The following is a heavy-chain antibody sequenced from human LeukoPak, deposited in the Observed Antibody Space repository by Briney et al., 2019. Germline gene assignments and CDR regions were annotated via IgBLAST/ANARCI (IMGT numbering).Heavy chain of an antibody. Sequence: GGSLRLSCGASGFTFSSYWMHWVRQAPGKGLVWVSRINIAGSSTIYADSVKGRFTISRDNAKNTLYLQMNSLRAEDTAAYYCARGGMANAPREHYYYGLDVWGQGTTVTVSS. CDR3: ARGGMANAPREHYYYGLDV. CDR2: INIAGSST. D-gene: IGHD5-24*01. J-gene: IGHJ6*02. V-gene: IGHV3-74*01. CDR1: GFTFSSYW.